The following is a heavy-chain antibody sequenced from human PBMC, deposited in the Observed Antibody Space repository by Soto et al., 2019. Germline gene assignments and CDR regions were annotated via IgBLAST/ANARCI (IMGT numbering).Heavy chain of an antibody. CDR1: GYTFTSYA. Sequence: ASVKVSCKASGYTFTSYAMHWVRQAPGQRLEWMGWINADNGNTKYSQKFQGRVTITRDTSTSTAYMELSSLRSDDTAVYYCARDGGYCSGGSCSDWFDPWGQGTLVTVSS. CDR2: INADNGNT. V-gene: IGHV1-3*01. CDR3: ARDGGYCSGGSCSDWFDP. J-gene: IGHJ5*02. D-gene: IGHD2-15*01.